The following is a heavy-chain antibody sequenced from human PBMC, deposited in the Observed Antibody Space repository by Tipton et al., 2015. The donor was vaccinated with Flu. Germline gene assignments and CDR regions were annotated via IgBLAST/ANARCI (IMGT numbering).Heavy chain of an antibody. CDR2: IDTSGSP. J-gene: IGHJ4*02. CDR3: ARPGGPAAINPFSYFDF. CDR1: GGSISSSY. Sequence: TLSLTCTVSGGSISSSYWSWIRQPAGKGLEWIGRIDTSGSPNYNPSVKSRVTMSAYTSKNQFFLKLSSVTAADTAVYYCARPGGPAAINPFSYFDFWGQGTLVTVSS. V-gene: IGHV4-4*07. D-gene: IGHD2-2*01.